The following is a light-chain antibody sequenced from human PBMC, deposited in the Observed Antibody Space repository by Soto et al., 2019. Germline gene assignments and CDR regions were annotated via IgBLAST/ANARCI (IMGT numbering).Light chain of an antibody. CDR3: QQRSNWPPLT. V-gene: IGKV3-11*01. Sequence: EVVLTQSPATLSLSPGDRATLSCKASQRIGTYLAWYQQKPGQAPWLLIYDTSSRATGVPARFSGSGSGTDFTLTISSLEPEDFAVYYCQQRSNWPPLTFGGGTKLEIK. CDR1: QRIGTY. CDR2: DTS. J-gene: IGKJ4*01.